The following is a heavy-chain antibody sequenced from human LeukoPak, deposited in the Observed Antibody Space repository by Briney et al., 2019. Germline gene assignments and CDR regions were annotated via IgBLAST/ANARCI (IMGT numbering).Heavy chain of an antibody. CDR2: IYYSGST. J-gene: IGHJ6*02. V-gene: IGHV4-34*09. D-gene: IGHD6-19*01. CDR1: GGSFSGYY. CDR3: ARVRSSGWYSMDV. Sequence: TLSLTCAVYGGSFSGYYWSWIRQPPGKGLEWIGYIYYSGSTYYNPSLKSRVTISVDTSKNQFSLKLSSVTAADTAVYYCARVRSSGWYSMDVWGQGTTVTVSS.